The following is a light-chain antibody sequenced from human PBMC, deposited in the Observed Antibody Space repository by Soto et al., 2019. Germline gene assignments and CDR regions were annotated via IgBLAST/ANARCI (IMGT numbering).Light chain of an antibody. CDR1: SSNIGAGYD. CDR3: QSYDSSLSGWV. V-gene: IGLV1-40*01. Sequence: QSVLTQPPSVSGAPGQRVTISCTGSSSNIGAGYDVHWYQQLPGTAPKLLIYGNSNRPSGVPDRFSGSKSGTSASLAITGLXXXXXXDYYCQSYDSSLSGWVFGGGAKLTV. J-gene: IGLJ2*01. CDR2: GNS.